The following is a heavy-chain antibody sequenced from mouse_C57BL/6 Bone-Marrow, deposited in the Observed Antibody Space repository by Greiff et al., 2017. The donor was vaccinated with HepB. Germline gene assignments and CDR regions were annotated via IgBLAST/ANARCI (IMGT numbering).Heavy chain of an antibody. CDR2: ISSGGSYT. CDR1: GFTFSSYG. J-gene: IGHJ3*01. V-gene: IGHV5-6*01. CDR3: ARPYYDWFAY. Sequence: EVQLVESGGDLVKPGGSLKLSCAASGFTFSSYGMSWVRQTPDKRLEWVATISSGGSYTYYPDSVKGRFTISRDNAKNTLYLQMSSLKSEDTAMYYCARPYYDWFAYWGQGTLVTVSA. D-gene: IGHD2-4*01.